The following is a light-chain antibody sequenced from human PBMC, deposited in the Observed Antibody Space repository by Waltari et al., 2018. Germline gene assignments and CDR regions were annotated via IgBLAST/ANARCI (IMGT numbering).Light chain of an antibody. CDR2: EVT. CDR3: SSYTTRSAVI. Sequence: QSALIQPPSVSGSPGHSVAIYCTGTSSDIGSYNFVSWYPQFQGTAPKLLFYEVTNQPAGLSSRVSRSKTSCTAPRAISGLQPEDEADNHCSSYTTRSAVIFGGGSKLTVL. J-gene: IGLJ2*01. CDR1: SSDIGSYNF. V-gene: IGLV2-18*02.